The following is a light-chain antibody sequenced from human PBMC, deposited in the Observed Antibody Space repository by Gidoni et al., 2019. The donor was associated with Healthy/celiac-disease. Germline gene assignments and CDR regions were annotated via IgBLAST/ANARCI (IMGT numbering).Light chain of an antibody. V-gene: IGKV3-15*01. CDR3: QQYNNWPRT. J-gene: IGKJ2*01. CDR2: GAS. Sequence: ELVMTQSPATLSVSPGERATLSCRASQSVSSNLAWYQQKPGQAPRLLIYGASTRATVIPARFSGSGSGTEFTLTISSLQSEDFAVYYCQQYNNWPRTFGQGTKLEIK. CDR1: QSVSSN.